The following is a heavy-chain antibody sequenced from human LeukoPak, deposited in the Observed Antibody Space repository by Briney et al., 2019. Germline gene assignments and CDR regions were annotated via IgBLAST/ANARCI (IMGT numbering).Heavy chain of an antibody. CDR3: ARISAGTLFDY. V-gene: IGHV3-7*03. Sequence: PGGSLRLSCAASGFTFSSYWMSWVCQAPGKGLEWVANIKQDGSEKYYVDSVKGRFTISRDNAKNSLYLQINSLRVDDTAVYFCARISAGTLFDYWGQGTLVTAPS. D-gene: IGHD6-19*01. J-gene: IGHJ4*02. CDR1: GFTFSSYW. CDR2: IKQDGSEK.